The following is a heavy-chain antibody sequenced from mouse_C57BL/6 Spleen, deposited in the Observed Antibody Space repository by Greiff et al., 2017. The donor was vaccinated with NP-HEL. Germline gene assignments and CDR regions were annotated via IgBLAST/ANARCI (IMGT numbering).Heavy chain of an antibody. Sequence: QVQLQQPGAELVKPGASVKMSCKASGYTFTSYWITWVKQRPGQGLEWIGDIYPGSGSTNYNEKFKSKATLTVATSSSTTYMQLSSLTSEDSAVYYCARTVYYAMDYWGQGTSVTVSS. CDR1: GYTFTSYW. CDR3: ARTVYYAMDY. J-gene: IGHJ4*01. V-gene: IGHV1-55*01. CDR2: IYPGSGST.